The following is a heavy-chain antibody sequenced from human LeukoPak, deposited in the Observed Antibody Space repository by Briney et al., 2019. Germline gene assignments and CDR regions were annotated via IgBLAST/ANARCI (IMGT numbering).Heavy chain of an antibody. CDR1: GFTFSSYA. D-gene: IGHD6-19*01. J-gene: IGHJ3*02. CDR2: ISSSGGST. CDR3: AKSRSSGWYQFAFDI. V-gene: IGHV3-23*01. Sequence: GGSLRLSCAASGFTFSSYAMSWVRQAPGKGLEGVSAISSSGGSTYYADSVKGRFTISRDNSKNTLYLQMNSLRAEDTAVYYCAKSRSSGWYQFAFDIWGQGTMVTVSS.